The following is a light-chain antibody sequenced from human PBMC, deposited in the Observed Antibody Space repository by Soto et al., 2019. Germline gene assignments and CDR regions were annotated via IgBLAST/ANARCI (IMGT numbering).Light chain of an antibody. CDR1: QSIGKH. J-gene: IGKJ5*01. CDR2: GAS. Sequence: DIQMTQSPSFLSASAGDRVTITCRASQSIGKHLNWYQQKPGKAPKFLIYGASTLQSGVPSRFTGSGSGTDFTLTVNSLQAEDFAIYYCQQSYSSPTTFGQGTRLEIK. CDR3: QQSYSSPTT. V-gene: IGKV1-39*01.